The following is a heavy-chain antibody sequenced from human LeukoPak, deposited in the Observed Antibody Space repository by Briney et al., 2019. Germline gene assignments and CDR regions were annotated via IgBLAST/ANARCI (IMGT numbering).Heavy chain of an antibody. Sequence: SLRLSCAASGFTFDDYAMHWVRQAPGKGLEWVSGISWNSGSIGYADSVKGRFTISRDNAKNSLYLQMNSLRAEDTALYYCAKTTGYSTTGSSLNSDYWGQGTLVTVSS. CDR2: ISWNSGSI. V-gene: IGHV3-9*01. CDR3: AKTTGYSTTGSSLNSDY. J-gene: IGHJ4*02. D-gene: IGHD6-13*01. CDR1: GFTFDDYA.